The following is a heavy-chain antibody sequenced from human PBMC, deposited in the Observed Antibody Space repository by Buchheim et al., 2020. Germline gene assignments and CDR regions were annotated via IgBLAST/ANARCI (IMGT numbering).Heavy chain of an antibody. CDR1: GGSISSGGYY. D-gene: IGHD4-23*01. J-gene: IGHJ6*02. V-gene: IGHV4-31*03. CDR3: ASCTVASPYYYYGMDV. Sequence: QVQLQESGPGLVKPSQTLSLTCTVSGGSISSGGYYWSWIRQHPGKGLEWIGYIYYSGSTYYNPSLKSRVTISVDTSKNQFSLKRSSVTAADTAVYYCASCTVASPYYYYGMDVWGQGTT. CDR2: IYYSGST.